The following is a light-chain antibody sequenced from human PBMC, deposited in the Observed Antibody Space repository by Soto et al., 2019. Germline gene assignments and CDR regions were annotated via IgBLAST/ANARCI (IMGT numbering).Light chain of an antibody. CDR3: QQSYNALWT. CDR1: QNSSNN. J-gene: IGKJ1*01. Sequence: IQMTQSPSSLSASVGDRVTITCRASQNSSNNLNWYQQKPGKVPKLLIYAASRLQSGVPSRFSGSGSGTDFSLTISSLQPEDFATYYCQQSYNALWTFGQGTKVEFK. V-gene: IGKV1-39*01. CDR2: AAS.